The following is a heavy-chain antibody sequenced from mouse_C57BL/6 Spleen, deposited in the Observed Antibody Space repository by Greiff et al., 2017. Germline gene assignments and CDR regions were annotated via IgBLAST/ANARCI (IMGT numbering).Heavy chain of an antibody. CDR2: IYPGDGDT. CDR3: AREPTGYYIDY. J-gene: IGHJ2*01. Sequence: QVQLQQSGPELVKPGASVKISCKASGYAFSSSWMNWVKQRPGKGLEWIGRIYPGDGDTNYNGKFKGKATLTADKSSSTAYMQLSSLTSEDSAVYFCAREPTGYYIDYWGQGTTLTVSS. CDR1: GYAFSSSW. V-gene: IGHV1-82*01.